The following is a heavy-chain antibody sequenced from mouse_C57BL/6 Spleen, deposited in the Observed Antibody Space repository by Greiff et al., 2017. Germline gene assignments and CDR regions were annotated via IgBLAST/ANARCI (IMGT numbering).Heavy chain of an antibody. V-gene: IGHV1-15*01. D-gene: IGHD2-4*01. J-gene: IGHJ3*01. CDR2: IDPETGGT. CDR1: GFNIKDYY. Sequence: VQLQQSGAELVKPGASVKLSCTASGFNIKDYYMHWVKQTPVHGLEWIGAIDPETGGTAYNQKFKGKAILTADKSSSTAYMELRSLTSEDSAVYYCTRDYDEAYWGQGTLVTVSA. CDR3: TRDYDEAY.